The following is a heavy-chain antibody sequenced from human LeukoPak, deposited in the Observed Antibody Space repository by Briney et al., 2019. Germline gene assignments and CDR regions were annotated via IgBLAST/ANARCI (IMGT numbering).Heavy chain of an antibody. D-gene: IGHD4-23*01. CDR1: GFTFSSYN. CDR2: ISSTSSTI. Sequence: GGSLRLSCAVSGFTFSSYNMHWVRQAPGKGLEWISYISSTSSTIYYADSVKGRLTISRDNSKNTLILQMNSLRVEDTAVYYCAKDPPGGNPPYYFDYWGQGTLVTVSS. J-gene: IGHJ4*02. V-gene: IGHV3-48*01. CDR3: AKDPPGGNPPYYFDY.